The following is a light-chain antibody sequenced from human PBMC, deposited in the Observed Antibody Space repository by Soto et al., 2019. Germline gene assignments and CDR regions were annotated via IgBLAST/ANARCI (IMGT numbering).Light chain of an antibody. Sequence: EIVLTQSPGTLSLSPGERATLSCRASQSVSSSYLAWYQQKPGQAPRLLIYGASSSATGIPDRFSGSGSGTEFTPTISRLEPEDFAVYYCQQYGSSPKYTFGQGTELEIK. V-gene: IGKV3-20*01. CDR2: GAS. J-gene: IGKJ2*01. CDR3: QQYGSSPKYT. CDR1: QSVSSSY.